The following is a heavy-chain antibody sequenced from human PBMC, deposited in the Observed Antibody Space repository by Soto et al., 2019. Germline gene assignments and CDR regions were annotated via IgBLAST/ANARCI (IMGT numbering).Heavy chain of an antibody. CDR2: IRGFSPYT. V-gene: IGHV3-21*01. J-gene: IGHJ6*02. Sequence: TGWSLSLSCVYSVFTFMSYTMNWVRQAPGKGLEWVSAIRGFSPYTFYADSVKGRFTISRDNAKNSLYLQMNSLRAEDTAVYYCARDRGYDAHDYYYNAMDVWGQGTMVTVSS. D-gene: IGHD2-15*01. CDR1: VFTFMSYT. CDR3: ARDRGYDAHDYYYNAMDV.